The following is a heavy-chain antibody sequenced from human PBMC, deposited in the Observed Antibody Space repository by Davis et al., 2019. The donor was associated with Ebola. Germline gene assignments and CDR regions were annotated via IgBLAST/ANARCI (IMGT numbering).Heavy chain of an antibody. V-gene: IGHV3-23*01. CDR1: GFTFSSYA. J-gene: IGHJ4*02. D-gene: IGHD6-13*01. CDR2: IRGST. CDR3: ARVSSSSWYGADY. Sequence: GESLKISCAASGFTFSSYAMTWVRQAPGKGLEWVSAIRGSTYYADSVKGRFTISRDNSKNTLYLQMNSLRAEDTAVYYCARVSSSSWYGADYWGQGTLVTVSS.